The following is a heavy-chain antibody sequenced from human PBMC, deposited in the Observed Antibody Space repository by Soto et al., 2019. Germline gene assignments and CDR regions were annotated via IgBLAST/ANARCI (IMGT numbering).Heavy chain of an antibody. D-gene: IGHD3-9*01. J-gene: IGHJ4*02. V-gene: IGHV4-34*01. Sequence: TSETLSLTCAVYGGSFSGYYWIWIRQPPGKGLEWIGEINHSGSTNYNPSLKSRVTISVDTSKNQFSLKLSSVTAADTAVFYCARTTLVLRYFDWLSPYFDYWGQGTLVTVSS. CDR2: INHSGST. CDR3: ARTTLVLRYFDWLSPYFDY. CDR1: GGSFSGYY.